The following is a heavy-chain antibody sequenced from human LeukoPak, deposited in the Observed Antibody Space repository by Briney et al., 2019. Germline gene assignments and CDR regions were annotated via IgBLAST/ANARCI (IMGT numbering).Heavy chain of an antibody. V-gene: IGHV3-7*01. CDR2: IKQDGSEK. J-gene: IGHJ4*02. D-gene: IGHD5-18*01. CDR3: ARREGAAMVGYFDY. CDR1: GFTFSSYW. Sequence: PGGSLRLSCAASGFTFSSYWMSWVRQAPGKGLEWVANIKQDGSEKYYVDSVKGRFTISRDNAKNSLYLQMNSLRAEDTAVYYCARREGAAMVGYFDYWGQGTLVTVSS.